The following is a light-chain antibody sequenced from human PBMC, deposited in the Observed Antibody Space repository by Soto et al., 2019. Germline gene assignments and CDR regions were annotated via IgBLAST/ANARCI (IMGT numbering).Light chain of an antibody. J-gene: IGKJ4*01. CDR3: HQYCSSLGVT. CDR2: GAS. Sequence: EIVLTQSPGTLSLSPGERATLSCRASQSVSSSYLAWYQQKPGQAPRLLIYGASSRATGIPDRFSGSGSGTDFTLTISRLEPEDFSVYYCHQYCSSLGVTFGGGTKVEIK. V-gene: IGKV3-20*01. CDR1: QSVSSSY.